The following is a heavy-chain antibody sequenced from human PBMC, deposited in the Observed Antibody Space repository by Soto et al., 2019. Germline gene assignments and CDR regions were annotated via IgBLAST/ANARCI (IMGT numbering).Heavy chain of an antibody. CDR3: ARDAHSSSWYPGGGWFDP. CDR2: IYYSGST. Sequence: ASETLSLTCTVSGGSISSYYWSWIRQPPGKGLEWIGYIYYSGSTNYNPSLKSRVTISVDTSKNQFSLKLSSVTAADTAVYYCARDAHSSSWYPGGGWFDPWGQGTLVTVSS. J-gene: IGHJ5*02. V-gene: IGHV4-59*01. D-gene: IGHD6-13*01. CDR1: GGSISSYY.